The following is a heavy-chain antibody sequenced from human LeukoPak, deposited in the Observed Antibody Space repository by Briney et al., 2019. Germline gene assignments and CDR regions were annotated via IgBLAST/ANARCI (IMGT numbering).Heavy chain of an antibody. Sequence: PSETLSLTCTVSGGSISSYYWSWIRQPAGKGLEWIGRIYTSGSTNYNPSLKSRVTMSVDTSKNQFSLKLSSVTAADTAVYYCARGQRGYYGSGSYYNSSPLDYWGQGTLVTVSS. D-gene: IGHD3-10*01. CDR3: ARGQRGYYGSGSYYNSSPLDY. J-gene: IGHJ4*02. V-gene: IGHV4-4*07. CDR1: GGSISSYY. CDR2: IYTSGST.